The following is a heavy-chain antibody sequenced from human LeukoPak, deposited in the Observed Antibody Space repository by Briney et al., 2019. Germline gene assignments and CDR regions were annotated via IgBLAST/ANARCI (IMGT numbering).Heavy chain of an antibody. Sequence: GGSLRLSCAASGFTFTKYWMTWVRQAPGKGLEWVANIKQDGSEKFYVDSVKGRFTISRDNAKNSLDLQINSLGAEDTAVYYCARGLDCRSTSCYLDNWGQGTLVTVSS. CDR1: GFTFTKYW. CDR3: ARGLDCRSTSCYLDN. J-gene: IGHJ4*02. V-gene: IGHV3-7*01. CDR2: IKQDGSEK. D-gene: IGHD2-2*01.